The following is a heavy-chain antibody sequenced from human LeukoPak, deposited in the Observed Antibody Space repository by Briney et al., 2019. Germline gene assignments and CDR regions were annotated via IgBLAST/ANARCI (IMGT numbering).Heavy chain of an antibody. Sequence: ASVKVSCKASGYTFTGYYIHWVRQAPRQGLEWMAWINPNSGNTGYAQKFQGRVTMTRNTSISTAYMELNSLTSEDTAVYYCASDTSHTGGYYYREDAFDVWGQGTMVTVSS. CDR3: ASDTSHTGGYYYREDAFDV. J-gene: IGHJ3*01. CDR1: GYTFTGYY. CDR2: INPNSGNT. D-gene: IGHD3-22*01. V-gene: IGHV1-8*02.